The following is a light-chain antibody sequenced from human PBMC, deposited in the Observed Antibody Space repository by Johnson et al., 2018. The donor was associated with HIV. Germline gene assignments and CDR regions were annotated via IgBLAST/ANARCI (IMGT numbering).Light chain of an antibody. Sequence: QAVLTQPPSVSAAPRQKVTISCSGSSSNIGNNYVSWYQQLPGTAPKLLISDNDKRPSGIPDRFSGSKSGASATLDITGLQTGDEADYYCGTWDNSLNVYVFGTGTKVTVL. CDR1: SSNIGNNY. J-gene: IGLJ1*01. V-gene: IGLV1-51*01. CDR2: DND. CDR3: GTWDNSLNVYV.